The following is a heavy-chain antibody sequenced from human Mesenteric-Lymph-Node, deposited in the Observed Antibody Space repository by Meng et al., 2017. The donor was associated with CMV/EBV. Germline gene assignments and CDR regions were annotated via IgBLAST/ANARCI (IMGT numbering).Heavy chain of an antibody. D-gene: IGHD1-26*01. CDR3: ARVGPSGSYYSDY. J-gene: IGHJ4*02. Sequence: GESLKISCAASGFTFSSYGMHWVRQAPGKGLEWVSYISSTSTSIHYADSVKGRFTISRDNAKNSLYLQMNSLRVEDTAVYYCARVGPSGSYYSDYWGQGTLVTVSS. V-gene: IGHV3-48*04. CDR2: ISSTSTSI. CDR1: GFTFSSYG.